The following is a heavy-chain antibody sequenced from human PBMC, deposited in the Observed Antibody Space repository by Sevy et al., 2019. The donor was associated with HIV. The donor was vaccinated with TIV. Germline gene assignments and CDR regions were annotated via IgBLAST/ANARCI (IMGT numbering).Heavy chain of an antibody. J-gene: IGHJ6*02. V-gene: IGHV4-30-4*01. Sequence: SETLSLTCTVSGGSISSGDYYWSWIRQPPGKGLEWIGYIYYSGSTYYNPSLKSRVTISVDTSKNQFSLKLSSVTAADTAVYDCAREGVDCTNGVCFPYYYYGMDVWGQGTTVTVSS. CDR3: AREGVDCTNGVCFPYYYYGMDV. D-gene: IGHD2-8*01. CDR1: GGSISSGDYY. CDR2: IYYSGST.